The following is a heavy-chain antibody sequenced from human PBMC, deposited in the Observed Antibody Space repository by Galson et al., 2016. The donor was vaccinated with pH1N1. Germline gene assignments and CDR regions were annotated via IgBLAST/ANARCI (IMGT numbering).Heavy chain of an antibody. V-gene: IGHV3-23*01. J-gene: IGHJ4*02. CDR2: ISTSSGTT. CDR3: TKARVGNYYFDY. CDR1: GFTFGDYA. Sequence: LRLSCAASGFTFGDYAMRWVRQAPGKGLEYVSSISTSSGTTYYGDSVRGRFIISRDNSKNTVYLQMNSLRAEDTAIYYCTKARVGNYYFDYWGQGSLVTVSS. D-gene: IGHD1-7*01.